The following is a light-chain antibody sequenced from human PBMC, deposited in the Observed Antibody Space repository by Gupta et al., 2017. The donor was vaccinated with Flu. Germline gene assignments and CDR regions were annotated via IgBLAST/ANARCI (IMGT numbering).Light chain of an antibody. CDR1: QSVRSN. CDR2: GAS. CDR3: QQDNNGHPKDI. V-gene: IGKV3-15*01. Sequence: EIVMTQSPATLSVSPGERATLSCRASQSVRSNLAWYKKKPGQAPRLLIYGASTRATGIPAMFSGNGSGTEVTLTIISRQSEDFAVYYCQQDNNGHPKDIFGQGTKLEIK. J-gene: IGKJ2*01.